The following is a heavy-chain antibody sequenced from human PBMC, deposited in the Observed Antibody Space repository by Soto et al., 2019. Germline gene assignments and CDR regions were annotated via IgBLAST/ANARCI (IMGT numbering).Heavy chain of an antibody. D-gene: IGHD3-22*01. CDR2: ISPYDGYT. Sequence: QVQLVQSGAEVKKPGASVKVSCKASGYTFASYGINWVRQAPGQGLEWLGWISPYDGYTHYAQILQGRVSMTTDTSTKTAYMELRSLRSDDTAMYYCARGGYYDSSGARNYYFHGMNVWGQGTTVTVSS. CDR3: ARGGYYDSSGARNYYFHGMNV. CDR1: GYTFASYG. J-gene: IGHJ6*02. V-gene: IGHV1-18*01.